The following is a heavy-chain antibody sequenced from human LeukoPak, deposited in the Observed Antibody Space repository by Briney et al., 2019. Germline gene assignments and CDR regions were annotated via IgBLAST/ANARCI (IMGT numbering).Heavy chain of an antibody. D-gene: IGHD1-26*01. CDR2: ITASGTAM. CDR3: ASSGSYRFDY. V-gene: IGHV3-48*02. J-gene: IGHJ4*02. CDR1: GFSFSDYW. Sequence: GGSLRLSCAASGFSFSDYWMSWVRQAPGKGLEWVSHITASGTAMFYADSVKGRFTISRDNAKNSLYLQMNSLRDEDTAVYYCASSGSYRFDYWGQGTLVTVSS.